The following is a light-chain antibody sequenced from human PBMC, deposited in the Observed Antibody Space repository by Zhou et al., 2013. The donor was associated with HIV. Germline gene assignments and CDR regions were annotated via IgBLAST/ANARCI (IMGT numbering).Light chain of an antibody. V-gene: IGKV3-15*01. CDR1: QSVGNN. J-gene: IGKJ2*01. CDR3: QQYNNWPPYT. Sequence: EIVMTQSPATLSVSPGERATLSCRATQSVGNNLVLVPAKTWPRLPGSSSTVHPPGPLVSQARFSGSGSGTEFTLTISSMQSEDFAVYYCQQYNNWPPYTLDQGTKAGDQT. CDR2: VHP.